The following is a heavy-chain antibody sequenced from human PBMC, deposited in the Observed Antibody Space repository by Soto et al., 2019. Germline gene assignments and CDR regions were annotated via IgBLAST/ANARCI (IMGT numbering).Heavy chain of an antibody. CDR3: AISLYDSSGYYIFDY. Sequence: GSLSLSCAASGFTFSSYAMSWVRQAPGKGLEWVSAISGSGGSTYYADSVKGRFTISRDNSKNTLYLQMNSLRAEDTAVYYCAISLYDSSGYYIFDYWGQGTLVTVSS. J-gene: IGHJ4*02. D-gene: IGHD3-22*01. V-gene: IGHV3-23*01. CDR1: GFTFSSYA. CDR2: ISGSGGST.